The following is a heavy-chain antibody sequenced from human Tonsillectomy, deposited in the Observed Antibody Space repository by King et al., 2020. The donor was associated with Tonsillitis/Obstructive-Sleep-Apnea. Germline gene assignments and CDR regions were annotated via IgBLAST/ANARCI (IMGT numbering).Heavy chain of an antibody. J-gene: IGHJ3*02. CDR1: GGSISSYY. CDR2: IYYSGGT. CDR3: AREGAVMNAFDI. Sequence: VQLQESGPGLVKPSETLSLTCTVSGGSISSYYWSWIRQPPGKGLEGIGYIYYSGGTNYNPSLKSRVTISVDTSKNQFSLKLSSVTAADTAVYYCAREGAVMNAFDIWGQGTMVTVSS. V-gene: IGHV4-59*01. D-gene: IGHD2-8*01.